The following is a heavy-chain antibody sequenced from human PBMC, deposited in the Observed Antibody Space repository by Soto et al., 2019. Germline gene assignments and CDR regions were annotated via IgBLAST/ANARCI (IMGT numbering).Heavy chain of an antibody. CDR3: AREVFWSGYYKGAFDI. V-gene: IGHV6-1*01. Sequence: SQALSLTCAISGDSVSSNSAAWNWIRQSPSRGLEWLGRTYYRSKWYNDYAVSVKSRITINPDTSKNQFSLKLSSVTAADTAVYYCAREVFWSGYYKGAFDIWGQGTMVTVS. J-gene: IGHJ3*02. D-gene: IGHD3-3*01. CDR2: TYYRSKWYN. CDR1: GDSVSSNSAA.